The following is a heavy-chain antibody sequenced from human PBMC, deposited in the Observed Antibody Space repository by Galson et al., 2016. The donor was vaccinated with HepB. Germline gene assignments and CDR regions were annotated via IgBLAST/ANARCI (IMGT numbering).Heavy chain of an antibody. CDR1: GGSISSHY. CDR2: IYYRGPT. J-gene: IGHJ6*02. CDR3: ARQGEYYGLDV. D-gene: IGHD3-16*01. Sequence: ETLSLTCTVSGGSISSHYWSWIRQPPGKGLEWIGYIYYRGPTNYNPSHKSLVSISVDRSKNQFSLRLSPVTAADTAMYYCARQGEYYGLDVWGQGTTVTVSS. V-gene: IGHV4-59*08.